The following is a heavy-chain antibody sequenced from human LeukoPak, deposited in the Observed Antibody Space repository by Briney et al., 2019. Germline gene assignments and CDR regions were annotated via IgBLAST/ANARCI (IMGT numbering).Heavy chain of an antibody. Sequence: SETLSLTCTVSGDSMSSNCYWAWIRQPPGKGLEWIASIFNSGDTDYNPSLKSRVSISVDTSRKQFSLKLRSVTAADTAVYYCASEVQLYNYWGQGTLVTVSS. D-gene: IGHD1-1*01. CDR3: ASEVQLYNY. J-gene: IGHJ4*02. CDR1: GDSMSSNCY. V-gene: IGHV4-39*01. CDR2: IFNSGDT.